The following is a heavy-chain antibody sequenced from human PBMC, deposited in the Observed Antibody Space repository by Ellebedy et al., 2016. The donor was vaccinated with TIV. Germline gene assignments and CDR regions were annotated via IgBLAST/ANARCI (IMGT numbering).Heavy chain of an antibody. CDR2: ISGSGVST. V-gene: IGHV3-23*01. CDR1: GFTFSNHA. D-gene: IGHD3-22*01. J-gene: IGHJ4*02. Sequence: GGSLRLSCAASGFTFSNHAMSWVRQAPGKGLEWVSFISGSGVSTYYADSVRGRVTISRDNSKNTLYLQMNSLEADDTAVYYCAKLDSSGYYYGRIDYWGQGTLVTVSS. CDR3: AKLDSSGYYYGRIDY.